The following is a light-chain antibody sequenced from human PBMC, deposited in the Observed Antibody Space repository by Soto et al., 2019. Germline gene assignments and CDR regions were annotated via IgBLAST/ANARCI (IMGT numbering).Light chain of an antibody. CDR3: QQSYSSWAT. CDR2: AAS. V-gene: IGKV1-8*01. Sequence: AIRMTQSPSSFSASTGDRVTITCRASQGISSYLAWYQQKPGKAPKLLIYAASTLQSGVPSRFSGSGSGTDFTLTISCLQSEDSASYCCQQSYSSWATFGGGTKVEIQ. J-gene: IGKJ4*01. CDR1: QGISSY.